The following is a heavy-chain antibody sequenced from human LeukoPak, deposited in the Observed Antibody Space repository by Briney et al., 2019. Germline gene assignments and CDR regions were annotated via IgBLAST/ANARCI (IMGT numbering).Heavy chain of an antibody. D-gene: IGHD1-26*01. J-gene: IGHJ3*02. V-gene: IGHV1-18*01. CDR2: ISAYNGNT. CDR1: GYTFTSYG. CDR3: ARAHWWELNRDAFDI. Sequence: ASVKVSCKASGYTFTSYGISWVRQAPGQGLEWMGWISAYNGNTNYAQKLQGRVTMTTDTSTSTAYMELRSLRSDDTAVYYCARAHWWELNRDAFDIWGQGTMVTVSS.